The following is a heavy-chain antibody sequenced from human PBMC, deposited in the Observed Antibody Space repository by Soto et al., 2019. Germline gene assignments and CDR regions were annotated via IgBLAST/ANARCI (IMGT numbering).Heavy chain of an antibody. V-gene: IGHV4-39*01. CDR3: ARHDYSNYYYYYMDV. CDR1: GGSISSSSYY. D-gene: IGHD4-4*01. Sequence: SETLSLTCTVSGGSISSSSYYWGWIRQPPGKGLEWIGSIYYSGSTYYNPSLKSRVTISVDTSKNQFSLKLSSVTAADAAVYYCARHDYSNYYYYYMDVWGKGTTVTVSS. CDR2: IYYSGST. J-gene: IGHJ6*03.